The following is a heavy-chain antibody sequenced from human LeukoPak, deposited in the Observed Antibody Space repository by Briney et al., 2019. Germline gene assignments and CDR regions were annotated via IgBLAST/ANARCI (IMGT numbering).Heavy chain of an antibody. CDR2: ISGSGGTT. D-gene: IGHD7-27*01. J-gene: IGHJ4*02. Sequence: GGSLRLSCAASGYTFSSYAMSWVRQAPGKGLEWVSTISGSGGTTYSADSVKGRFTISRDNSKNTLYLQMNSLRAEDTAVYYCAKDGEEEDFDYWGQGTLVTVSS. CDR3: AKDGEEEDFDY. CDR1: GYTFSSYA. V-gene: IGHV3-23*01.